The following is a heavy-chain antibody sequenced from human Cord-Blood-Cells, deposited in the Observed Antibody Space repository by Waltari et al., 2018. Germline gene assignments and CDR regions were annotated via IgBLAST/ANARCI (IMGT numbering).Heavy chain of an antibody. CDR3: ARVFRRGSCYDY. D-gene: IGHD1-26*01. CDR1: GYSISSGYY. V-gene: IGHV4-38-2*01. Sequence: QVQLQESGPGLVKPSETLSLTCAVSGYSISSGYYWGWIRQPPGKGLEWIGSIYHSGSTYYNPSPKSRVTISVDTSKNQFSLKLSSVTAADTAVYYCARVFRRGSCYDYWGQGTLVTVSS. J-gene: IGHJ4*02. CDR2: IYHSGST.